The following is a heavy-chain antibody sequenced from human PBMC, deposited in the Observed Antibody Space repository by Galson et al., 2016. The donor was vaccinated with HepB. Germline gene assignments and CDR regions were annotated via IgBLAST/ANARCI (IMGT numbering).Heavy chain of an antibody. CDR1: GYTLTGYF. CDR2: ITTNKSVK. D-gene: IGHD3-10*01. Sequence: SVTVSCTASGYTLTGYFIHWVRQAPGQGLEWMGWITTNKSVKNYAHGLKGRVTMTRDTSRTTAYIDLNRLRTGYTAVYYGARFGPDSLDHWGQGALVTVSS. CDR3: ARFGPDSLDH. J-gene: IGHJ4*02. V-gene: IGHV1-2*02.